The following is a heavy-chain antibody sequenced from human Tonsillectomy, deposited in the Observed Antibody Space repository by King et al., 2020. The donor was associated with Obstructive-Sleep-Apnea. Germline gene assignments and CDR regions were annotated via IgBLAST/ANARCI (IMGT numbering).Heavy chain of an antibody. D-gene: IGHD3-22*01. J-gene: IGHJ4*02. CDR3: ARHVSGDSSGYFYDY. CDR1: GGSISTYY. V-gene: IGHV4-59*08. CDR2: MYYSGNT. Sequence: VQLQESGPGLVKPSETLSLTCTVSGGSISTYYWSWVRQPPGKGLEWMGYMYYSGNTNYNPSLESRVTISVDTSKNQLSLNLTSVTAADTAVYYCARHVSGDSSGYFYDYWGQGTLVTVSS.